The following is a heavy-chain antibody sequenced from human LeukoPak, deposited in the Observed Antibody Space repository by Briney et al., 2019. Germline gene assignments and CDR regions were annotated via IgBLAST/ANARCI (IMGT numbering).Heavy chain of an antibody. CDR1: GYTFTSYD. V-gene: IGHV1-8*01. J-gene: IGHJ5*02. CDR2: MNPNSGNT. D-gene: IGHD3-22*01. Sequence: ASVKVSCKASGYTFTSYDINWVRQATGQGLEWMGWMNPNSGNTGYAQKFQGRDTMTRNTSISTAYMELSSLRSEDTAVYYCARTYYYDSSGLVNWFDPWGQGTLVTVSS. CDR3: ARTYYYDSSGLVNWFDP.